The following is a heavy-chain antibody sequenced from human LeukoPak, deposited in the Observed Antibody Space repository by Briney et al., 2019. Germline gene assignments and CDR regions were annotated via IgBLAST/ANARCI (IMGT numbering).Heavy chain of an antibody. J-gene: IGHJ4*02. D-gene: IGHD4-17*01. CDR1: GFTFTSSA. Sequence: GGSLRLSCVASGFTFTSSAMSWVRQAPGKGLEWVSYISSSSSTIYYADSVKGRFTISRDNAKNSLYLQMNSLRAEDTAVYYCARDLTVTTLDYWGQGTLVTVSS. V-gene: IGHV3-48*01. CDR3: ARDLTVTTLDY. CDR2: ISSSSSTI.